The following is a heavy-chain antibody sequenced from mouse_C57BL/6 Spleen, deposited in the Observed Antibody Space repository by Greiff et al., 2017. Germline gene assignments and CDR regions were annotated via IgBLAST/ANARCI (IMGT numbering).Heavy chain of an antibody. CDR2: ISSGSSTI. CDR3: ARRTIYYDYDEGLYAMDY. J-gene: IGHJ4*01. CDR1: GFTFSDYG. Sequence: EVKLMESGGGLVKPGGSLKLSCAASGFTFSDYGMHWVRQAPEKGLEWVAYISSGSSTIYYADTVKGRFTISRDNAKNTLFLQMTSLRSEDTAMYYCARRTIYYDYDEGLYAMDYWGQGTSVTVSS. V-gene: IGHV5-17*01. D-gene: IGHD2-4*01.